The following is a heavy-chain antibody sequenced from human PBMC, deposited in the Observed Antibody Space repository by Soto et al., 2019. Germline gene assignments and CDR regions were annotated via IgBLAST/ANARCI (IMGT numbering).Heavy chain of an antibody. Sequence: QLQLQESGSGLVKPSQTLSLTCAVSGGSISSGGYSWSWIRQPPGKGLEWIGYIYHSGSTNYKPSLKSRVPISVDRSKNQFSLKLSSVTAADTAVYYCARVHVSGYPISPLFGAFDIWGQGTMVTVSS. V-gene: IGHV4-30-2*01. CDR2: IYHSGST. CDR1: GGSISSGGYS. D-gene: IGHD3-22*01. CDR3: ARVHVSGYPISPLFGAFDI. J-gene: IGHJ3*02.